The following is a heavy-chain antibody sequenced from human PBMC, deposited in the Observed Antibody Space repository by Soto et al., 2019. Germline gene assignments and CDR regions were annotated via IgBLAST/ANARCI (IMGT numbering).Heavy chain of an antibody. CDR3: AKEGFGDSGWFDP. CDR2: IIPLFGTA. J-gene: IGHJ5*02. V-gene: IGHV1-69*06. Sequence: VQLVQSGAEVKKPGSSVKVSCKASGGTFNSYTIGWVRQAPGQGLEWMGGIIPLFGTANYAQKFQGRVTIFADKYTSTAYMELSSLRSEDTAVYYCAKEGFGDSGWFDPWGQGTLVTVSS. CDR1: GGTFNSYT. D-gene: IGHD3-10*01.